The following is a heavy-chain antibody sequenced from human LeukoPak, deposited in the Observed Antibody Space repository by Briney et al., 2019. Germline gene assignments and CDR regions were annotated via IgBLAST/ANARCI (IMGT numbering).Heavy chain of an antibody. CDR2: IGTAGDT. Sequence: GGSLRLSCAASGFTFTNYGMHWVRQAIGKGLEWVSGIGTAGDTYYPGSAKGRFTISRENAKNSMYLQMNSLRAGDTAVYYCVRLSPYDSCGYYYDYWGQGTLVTVSS. J-gene: IGHJ4*02. D-gene: IGHD3-22*01. CDR3: VRLSPYDSCGYYYDY. V-gene: IGHV3-13*01. CDR1: GFTFTNYG.